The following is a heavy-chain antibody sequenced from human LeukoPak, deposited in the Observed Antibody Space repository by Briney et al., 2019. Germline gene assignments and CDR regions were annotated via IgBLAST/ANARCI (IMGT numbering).Heavy chain of an antibody. CDR1: GFTFSSYG. J-gene: IGHJ4*02. CDR2: IWYDGSNK. CDR3: ARVDLSYSSHHIDY. D-gene: IGHD6-13*01. Sequence: PGRSLRLSCAASGFTFSSYGMHWVRQAPGKGLEWVAVIWYDGSNKYYADSVKGRFTISRDNSKNTLYLQMNSLRAEDTAVYYCARVDLSYSSHHIDYWAREPWSPSPQ. V-gene: IGHV3-33*01.